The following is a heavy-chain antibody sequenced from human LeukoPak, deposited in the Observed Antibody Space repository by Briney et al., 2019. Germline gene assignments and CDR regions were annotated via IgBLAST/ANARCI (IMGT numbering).Heavy chain of an antibody. D-gene: IGHD3-10*01. J-gene: IGHJ4*02. V-gene: IGHV3-23*01. Sequence: PGGSLRLSCAASGFSFSTYAMSWVRQAPGKGLEWVSGISGSGVDTHYADSVKGRFRISRDISKNTLYLQLSSLRAEDTAVYYCASGTYRLGDYWGLGTLVTVSS. CDR2: ISGSGVDT. CDR3: ASGTYRLGDY. CDR1: GFSFSTYA.